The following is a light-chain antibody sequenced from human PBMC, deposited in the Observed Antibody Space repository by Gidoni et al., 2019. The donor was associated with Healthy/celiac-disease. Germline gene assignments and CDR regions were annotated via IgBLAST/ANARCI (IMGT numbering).Light chain of an antibody. CDR3: QQSYSTPPYT. CDR1: QSISSY. CDR2: AAS. Sequence: DLQLTPTPSSLSASVGDRVTITCRASQSISSYLNWYQQKPGKDPKILINAASSLQSGVPSRFSGSGSGTDFTLTISSLQPEDFATYYCQQSYSTPPYTFGQGTKLEIK. V-gene: IGKV1-39*01. J-gene: IGKJ2*01.